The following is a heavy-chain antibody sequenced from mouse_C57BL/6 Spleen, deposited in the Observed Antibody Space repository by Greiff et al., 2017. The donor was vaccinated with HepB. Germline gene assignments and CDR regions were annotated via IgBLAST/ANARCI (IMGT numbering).Heavy chain of an antibody. CDR1: GYTFTSYW. CDR3: ARSITTVEAMDY. Sequence: VQLQQPGAELVKPGASVKMSCKASGYTFTSYWITWVKQRPGQGLEWIGDIYPGSGSTNYNEKFKSKATLTVDTSSSTAYMQLSSLTSEDSAVYYCARSITTVEAMDYWGQGTSVTVSS. J-gene: IGHJ4*01. D-gene: IGHD1-1*01. CDR2: IYPGSGST. V-gene: IGHV1-55*01.